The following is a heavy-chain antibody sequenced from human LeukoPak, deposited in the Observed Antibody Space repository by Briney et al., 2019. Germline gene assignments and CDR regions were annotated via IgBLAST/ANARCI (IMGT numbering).Heavy chain of an antibody. J-gene: IGHJ6*03. V-gene: IGHV4-4*07. CDR2: IYTSGST. CDR3: ASSLVSNPYYYYYYMDV. CDR1: GGSISSYY. Sequence: PSEILSLTCTVSGGSISSYYWSWIRQPAGKGLEWIGRIYTSGSTNYNPSLKSRVTISVDKSKNQFSLKLGSVTAADTAVYYCASSLVSNPYYYYYYMDVWGKGTTVTVSS.